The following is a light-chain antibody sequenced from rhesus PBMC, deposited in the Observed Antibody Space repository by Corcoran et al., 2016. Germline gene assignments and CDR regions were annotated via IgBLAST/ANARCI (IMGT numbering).Light chain of an antibody. CDR1: HGINKE. CDR3: LQLYTAPFT. CDR2: AAS. Sequence: IQMTQSPSSLSASVGDRVTVTCRASHGINKELSWYQQKTGRAPTLRIFAASSLPTGGSSWFSGIGSGTNYALSISSLQPEDVATYYLLQLYTAPFTFGPGTKRDL. V-gene: IGKV1-94*01. J-gene: IGKJ3*01.